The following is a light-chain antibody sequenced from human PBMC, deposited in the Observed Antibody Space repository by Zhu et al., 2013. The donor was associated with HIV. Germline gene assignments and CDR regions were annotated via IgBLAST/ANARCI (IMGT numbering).Light chain of an antibody. CDR1: QGISTY. CDR2: EAS. V-gene: IGKV1-9*01. Sequence: DIQLTQSPSFLSASVGDRVTITCRASQGISTYLAWYQQKPGKAPNLLIYEASTLQSEVPSRFTGSGSGTEFTLIISSLQPEDFATYYCLQLKNFPSTFGQGTRLEVK. CDR3: LQLKNFPST. J-gene: IGKJ5*01.